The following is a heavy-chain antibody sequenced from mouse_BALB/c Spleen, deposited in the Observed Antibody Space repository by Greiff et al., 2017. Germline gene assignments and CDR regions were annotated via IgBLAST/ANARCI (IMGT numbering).Heavy chain of an antibody. D-gene: IGHD2-12*01. Sequence: EVQLQHSGPELVKPGASVKISCKASGYSFTGYFMNWVKQSHGKSLEWIGRINPYNGDTFYNQKFKGKATLTVDKSSSTAHMELLSLTSEDSAVYYCGRGDLRDYYAMDYWGQGTSVTVSS. CDR1: GYSFTGYF. V-gene: IGHV1-37*01. CDR3: GRGDLRDYYAMDY. CDR2: INPYNGDT. J-gene: IGHJ4*01.